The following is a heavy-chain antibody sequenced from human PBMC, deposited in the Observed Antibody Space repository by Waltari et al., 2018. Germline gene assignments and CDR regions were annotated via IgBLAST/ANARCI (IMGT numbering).Heavy chain of an antibody. V-gene: IGHV4-31*03. J-gene: IGHJ4*02. CDR1: GGSISSGGYY. CDR2: IYHSGST. D-gene: IGHD3-22*01. Sequence: QVQLQESGPGLVKPSQTLSLTCTVSGGSISSGGYYWSWIRQHPGKGLEWIGYIYHSGSTNYNPSLKSRVTISVDTSKNQFSLKLSSVTAADTAVYYCARHYDRVEFDYWGQGTLVTVSS. CDR3: ARHYDRVEFDY.